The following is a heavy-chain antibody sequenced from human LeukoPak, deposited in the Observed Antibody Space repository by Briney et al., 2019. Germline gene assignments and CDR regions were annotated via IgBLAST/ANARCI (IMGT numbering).Heavy chain of an antibody. CDR2: IIPIFGTA. D-gene: IGHD2-2*01. Sequence: GASVKVSCKASGGTVSSYAISWVRQAPGQGLESMGGIIPIFGTANYAQKFQGRVTITADESTSTAYMELSSLRSEDTAVYYCARGYCSSTSCYATQDYYYYYYYMDVWGKGTTVTVSS. V-gene: IGHV1-69*01. CDR1: GGTVSSYA. CDR3: ARGYCSSTSCYATQDYYYYYYYMDV. J-gene: IGHJ6*03.